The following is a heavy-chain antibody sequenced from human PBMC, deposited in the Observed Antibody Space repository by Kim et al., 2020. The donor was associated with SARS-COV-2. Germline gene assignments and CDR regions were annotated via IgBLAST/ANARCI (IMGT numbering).Heavy chain of an antibody. D-gene: IGHD3-9*01. CDR2: IKSKTDGGTT. J-gene: IGHJ4*02. CDR1: GFTFSNAW. Sequence: GGSLRLSCAASGFTFSNAWMSWVRQAPGKGLEWVGRIKSKTDGGTTDYAAPVKGRFTISRDDSKNTLYLQMNSLKTEDTAVYYCTTDQGAGAGLRYFDWPYYFDYWGQGTLVTVSS. V-gene: IGHV3-15*01. CDR3: TTDQGAGAGLRYFDWPYYFDY.